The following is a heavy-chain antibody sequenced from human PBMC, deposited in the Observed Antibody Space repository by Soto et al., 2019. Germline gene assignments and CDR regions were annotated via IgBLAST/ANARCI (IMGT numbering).Heavy chain of an antibody. CDR2: IGGGGSGT. V-gene: IGHV3-23*01. J-gene: IGHJ6*03. D-gene: IGHD1-1*01. CDR1: GFTFSRSA. CDR3: AKVVQYYYYMDV. Sequence: PGGSLRLSCAASGFTFSRSAMNWVRQAPGKGLEWVSAIGGGGSGTYYADSVKGRFTSTRDDSKNTLYLQMNSLRAEDTAVYYCAKVVQYYYYMDVWGKGTTVTVSS.